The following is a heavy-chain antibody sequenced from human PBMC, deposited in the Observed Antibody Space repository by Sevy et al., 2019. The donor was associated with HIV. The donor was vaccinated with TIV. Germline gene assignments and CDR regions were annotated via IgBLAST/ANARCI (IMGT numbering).Heavy chain of an antibody. D-gene: IGHD2-21*02. CDR3: ARHIVVVTAPPLSLYYFDY. CDR2: IKQDGSEK. Sequence: GGSLRLSCAASGFTFSSYWMSWVRQAPGKGLEWVANIKQDGSEKYDVDSVKGRFTISRDNAKNSLYLQMNSLRAEDTAVYYCARHIVVVTAPPLSLYYFDYWGQGTLVTVSS. CDR1: GFTFSSYW. V-gene: IGHV3-7*01. J-gene: IGHJ4*02.